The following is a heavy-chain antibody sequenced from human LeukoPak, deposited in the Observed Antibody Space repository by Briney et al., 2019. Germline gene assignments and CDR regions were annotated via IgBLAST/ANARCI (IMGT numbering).Heavy chain of an antibody. CDR1: GYTFTTYG. D-gene: IGHD6-13*01. CDR3: ARVSLVRIAAAGTMDN. J-gene: IGHJ4*02. Sequence: GASVKVSCKASGYTFTTYGITWVRQAPGQGLEWMGRISTYNGNTNYAQKFQGRVTMTTDTSTSTAYMELRSLRSDDTAVYYCARVSLVRIAAAGTMDNWGQGTLVTVSS. V-gene: IGHV1-18*01. CDR2: ISTYNGNT.